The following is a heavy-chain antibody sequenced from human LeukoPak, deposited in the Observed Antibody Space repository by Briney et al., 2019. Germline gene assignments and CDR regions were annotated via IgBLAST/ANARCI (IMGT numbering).Heavy chain of an antibody. Sequence: ASVKVSCKASGYTFTGYAMNWVRQAPGQGLEWMGWINTNTGNPTYAQGFTGRFVFSLDTSVSTAFLQISSLKAEDTAVYYCARGQYPYYYYMDVWGKGTTVTVSS. CDR3: ARGQYPYYYYMDV. D-gene: IGHD2-2*01. CDR1: GYTFTGYA. CDR2: INTNTGNP. V-gene: IGHV7-4-1*02. J-gene: IGHJ6*03.